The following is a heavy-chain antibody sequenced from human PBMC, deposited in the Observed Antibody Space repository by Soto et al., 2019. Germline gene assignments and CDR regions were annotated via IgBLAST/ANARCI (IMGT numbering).Heavy chain of an antibody. V-gene: IGHV4-59*12. CDR2: IYHSGST. J-gene: IGHJ4*02. Sequence: PAETLSLTCTVSGGSISSYYWNWIRQPPGKGLEWIGYIYHSGSTYYNPSLKSRVTISVDRSKNQFSLKLSSVTAADTAVYYCASGLVTTLHYWGQGTLVTVSS. D-gene: IGHD4-17*01. CDR1: GGSISSYY. CDR3: ASGLVTTLHY.